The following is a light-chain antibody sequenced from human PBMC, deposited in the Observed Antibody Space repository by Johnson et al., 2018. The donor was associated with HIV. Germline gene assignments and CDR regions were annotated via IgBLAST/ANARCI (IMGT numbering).Light chain of an antibody. CDR2: ENN. CDR1: SSNVGSSF. J-gene: IGLJ1*01. CDR3: GTWYSSLSAFYV. V-gene: IGLV1-51*02. Sequence: QAVLTQPPSVSAAPGQTVTISCSGSSSNVGSSFVSWYRQVPGTAPKLLIYENNKRPSGIPDRFSGSKSGTSATMGIPGLQTGDEADYYCGTWYSSLSAFYVFGTGTKVTVL.